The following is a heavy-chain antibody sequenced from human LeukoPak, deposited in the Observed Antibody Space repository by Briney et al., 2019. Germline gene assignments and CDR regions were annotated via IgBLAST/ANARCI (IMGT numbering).Heavy chain of an antibody. CDR3: ARAGVAVAGVYYFDY. V-gene: IGHV3-7*01. D-gene: IGHD6-19*01. CDR2: IKQDGSEK. J-gene: IGHJ4*02. Sequence: SXXRXAXXKGXEWVANIKQDGSEKYYVDSVKGRFTISRDNAKNSLYLQMNSLRAEDTAVYYCARAGVAVAGVYYFDYWGQGTLVTVSS.